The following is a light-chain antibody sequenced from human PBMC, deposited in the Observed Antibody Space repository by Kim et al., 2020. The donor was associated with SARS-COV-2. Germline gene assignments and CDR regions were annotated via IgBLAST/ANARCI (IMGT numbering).Light chain of an antibody. V-gene: IGLV1-51*01. CDR1: RSNIGNDN. CDR2: DNA. Sequence: QSVLTQPPSVSAAPGQKVTISCSGGRSNIGNDNRVAWYQHLPGTVPRLLIYDNAKRPSGIPDRFSASKSVTSATLVITGLQSGDEADYYCAAWDTSLSSVIFGGGTQLTVL. J-gene: IGLJ2*01. CDR3: AAWDTSLSSVI.